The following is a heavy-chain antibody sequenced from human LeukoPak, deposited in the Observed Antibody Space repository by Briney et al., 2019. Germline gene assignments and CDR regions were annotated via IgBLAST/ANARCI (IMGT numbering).Heavy chain of an antibody. J-gene: IGHJ4*02. CDR3: ARGPYYQTLTGFRGRILGFDY. CDR1: GFTFSTYG. V-gene: IGHV3-30*02. CDR2: IRYE. D-gene: IGHD3-9*01. Sequence: GGSLRLSCAASGFTFSTYGMHWVSQALGKGLEWVALIRYEYYADSVKGRFTISRDNSRDTLYLQMNSLRADDTAVYYCARGPYYQTLTGFRGRILGFDYWGQGTLVTVSS.